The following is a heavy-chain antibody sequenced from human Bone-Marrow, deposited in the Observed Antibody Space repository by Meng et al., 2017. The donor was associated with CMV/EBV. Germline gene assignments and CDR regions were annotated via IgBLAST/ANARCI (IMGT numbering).Heavy chain of an antibody. V-gene: IGHV3-48*04. CDR2: ISSSGSTI. CDR3: IRELGGPRDY. Sequence: GGSLRLSCAASGFTFSSDWMHWVRQAPGKGLEWVSYISSSGSTIYYADSVKGRFTISRDNARSTLYLQMNNLRADDTALYFCIRELGGPRDYWARGTLVTVSS. D-gene: IGHD3-16*01. J-gene: IGHJ4*02. CDR1: GFTFSSDW.